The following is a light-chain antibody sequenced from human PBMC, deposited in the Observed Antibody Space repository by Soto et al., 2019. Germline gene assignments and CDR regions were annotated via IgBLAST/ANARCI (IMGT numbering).Light chain of an antibody. V-gene: IGKV3-20*01. CDR3: QQYGSSLYT. CDR2: GAS. CDR1: QSVSSSY. J-gene: IGKJ2*01. Sequence: EIVLAQSPGTLSLSPGERATLSCRASQSVSSSYLAWYQQKPGQAPRLLIYGASYRATGIPDRFSGSGSGRDFTLNISRLEPEDFAVYYCQQYGSSLYTFGQGTKLEIK.